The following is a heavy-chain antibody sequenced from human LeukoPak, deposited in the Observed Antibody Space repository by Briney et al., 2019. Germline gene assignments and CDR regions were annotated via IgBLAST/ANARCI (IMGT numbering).Heavy chain of an antibody. CDR1: GGSISSYY. V-gene: IGHV4-59*01. Sequence: SETLSLTCTVSGGSISSYYWSWIRQPPGKGLEWIGYIYYSGSINYNPSLKSRVTISVDTSKNQFSLKLSSVTAADTAVYYCARVWSANDAFDIWGQGTMVTVSS. J-gene: IGHJ3*02. CDR2: IYYSGSI. D-gene: IGHD3-3*01. CDR3: ARVWSANDAFDI.